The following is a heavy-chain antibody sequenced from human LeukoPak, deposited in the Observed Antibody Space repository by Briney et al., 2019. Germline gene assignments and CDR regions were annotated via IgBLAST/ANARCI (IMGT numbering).Heavy chain of an antibody. CDR1: GFTFSRSW. CDR2: INDDGSTT. Sequence: PGGSLRLSCAASGFTFSRSWMHWVRQAPGKGLVWVLRINDDGSTTSYADSVKGRFTISRDNAKNTLYLQMNSLRAEDTAVYYCARGPAANSGNYYVGDYWGQGTLVTVSS. D-gene: IGHD1-26*01. J-gene: IGHJ4*02. CDR3: ARGPAANSGNYYVGDY. V-gene: IGHV3-74*01.